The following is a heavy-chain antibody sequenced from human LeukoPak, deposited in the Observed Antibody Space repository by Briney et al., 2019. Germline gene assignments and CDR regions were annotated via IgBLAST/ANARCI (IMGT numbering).Heavy chain of an antibody. V-gene: IGHV1-8*02. CDR2: MNPNSGNT. J-gene: IGHJ4*02. CDR3: ARDGLLWFGELSY. CDR1: GGTFSSYA. D-gene: IGHD3-10*01. Sequence: ASVKVSCKASGGTFSSYAINWVRQATGQGLEWMGWMNPNSGNTGYAQKFQGRVTMTRNTSISTAYMELSSLRSEDTAVYYCARDGLLWFGELSYWGQGTLVTVSS.